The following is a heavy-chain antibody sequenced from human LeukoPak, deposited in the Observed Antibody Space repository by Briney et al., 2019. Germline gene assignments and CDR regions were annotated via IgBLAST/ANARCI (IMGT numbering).Heavy chain of an antibody. J-gene: IGHJ3*02. Sequence: SETLYLTCAVYGGSFSGYYWSWIRQPPGKGLEWIGEINHSGSTNYNPSLKRRVTISVDTSKNQFSLKLSSVTAADTAVYYCARPTFNGRHAFDIWGQGTMVTVSS. V-gene: IGHV4-34*01. CDR1: GGSFSGYY. D-gene: IGHD3-16*01. CDR2: INHSGST. CDR3: ARPTFNGRHAFDI.